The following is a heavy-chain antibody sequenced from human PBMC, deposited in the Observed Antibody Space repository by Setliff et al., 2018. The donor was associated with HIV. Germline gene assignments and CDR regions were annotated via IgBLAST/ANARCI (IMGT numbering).Heavy chain of an antibody. CDR3: AKDARWNYVGFDY. Sequence: HPGGSLRLSCAASGFTFSNFAMSWVRLTPGKGLEWVSGITDSGSTTYYDDSVKGRLTISRDNSKNTLYLQINSLRAEDTAVYYCAKDARWNYVGFDYWGQGTLVTVSS. J-gene: IGHJ4*02. V-gene: IGHV3-23*01. D-gene: IGHD1-7*01. CDR2: ITDSGSTT. CDR1: GFTFSNFA.